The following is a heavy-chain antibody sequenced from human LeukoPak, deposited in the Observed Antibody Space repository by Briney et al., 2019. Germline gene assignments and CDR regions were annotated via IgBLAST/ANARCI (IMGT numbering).Heavy chain of an antibody. D-gene: IGHD3-22*01. CDR2: INAGNGNT. Sequence: ASVKVSCKASGYTYPSYAMHWVRQAAGQRREWMGWINAGNGNTKYSQKFQGRVTITRDTSASTAYMELSRLRSDDTAVYYCARDLTMIVVVTSTRYDYWGQGTLVTVSS. CDR1: GYTYPSYA. J-gene: IGHJ4*02. CDR3: ARDLTMIVVVTSTRYDY. V-gene: IGHV1-3*01.